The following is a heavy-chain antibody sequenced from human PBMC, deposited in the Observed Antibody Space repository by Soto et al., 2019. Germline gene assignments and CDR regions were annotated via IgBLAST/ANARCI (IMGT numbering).Heavy chain of an antibody. J-gene: IGHJ4*02. CDR3: TAKSYTLNADY. CDR2: IRSKYNNYAT. CDR1: GFTFSTYV. V-gene: IGHV3-73*01. D-gene: IGHD3-16*01. Sequence: PGGSLRLSCAASGFTFSTYVMNWVRQASGKGLEWVGRIRSKYNNYATAYAASVQDRFTISRDDSKNTTYLQMNSLKTEDTAVYYCTAKSYTLNADYWGQGTLVTVSS.